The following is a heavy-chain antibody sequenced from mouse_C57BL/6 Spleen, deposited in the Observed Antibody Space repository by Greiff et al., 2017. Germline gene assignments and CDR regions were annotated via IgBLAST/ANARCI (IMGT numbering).Heavy chain of an antibody. CDR2: ISDGGSYT. CDR3: AREDYYGSSPRYFDV. D-gene: IGHD1-1*01. Sequence: LFNPLGSLKLSCAASGFTFSSYAMSWVRQTPEKRLEWVATISDGGSYTYYPDNVKGRFTISRDNAKNNLYLQMSHLKSEDTAMYYCAREDYYGSSPRYFDVWGTGTTVTVSS. V-gene: IGHV5-4*01. CDR1: GFTFSSYA. J-gene: IGHJ1*03.